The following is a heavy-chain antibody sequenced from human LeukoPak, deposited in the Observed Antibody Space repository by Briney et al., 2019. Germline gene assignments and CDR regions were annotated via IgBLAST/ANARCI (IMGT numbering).Heavy chain of an antibody. V-gene: IGHV1-8*01. Sequence: ASVKVSCKASGYTFTSYDINWVRQATGQGLEWMGWMNPNSGNTGYAQKFQGRVAMTRNTSITTAYMELSSLRSDDTAVYYCARDGTYYYGSGSPYWGQGTLVTVSS. CDR2: MNPNSGNT. CDR3: ARDGTYYYGSGSPY. CDR1: GYTFTSYD. D-gene: IGHD3-10*01. J-gene: IGHJ4*02.